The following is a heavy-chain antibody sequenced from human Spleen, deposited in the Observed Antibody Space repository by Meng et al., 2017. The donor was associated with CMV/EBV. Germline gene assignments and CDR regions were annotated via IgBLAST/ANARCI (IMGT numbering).Heavy chain of an antibody. CDR1: GGTFSSYA. J-gene: IGHJ2*01. D-gene: IGHD3-22*01. CDR2: IIPIFGTA. Sequence: QVQLVQSGAEGQKPGSSVKVSCKASGGTFSSYAISWVRQAPGQGLEWMGGIIPIFGTANYAQKFQGRVAITADESTSTAYMELSSLRSEDTAVYYCARISYDSSGYSSSAGHWYFDLWGRGTLVTVSS. V-gene: IGHV1-69*12. CDR3: ARISYDSSGYSSSAGHWYFDL.